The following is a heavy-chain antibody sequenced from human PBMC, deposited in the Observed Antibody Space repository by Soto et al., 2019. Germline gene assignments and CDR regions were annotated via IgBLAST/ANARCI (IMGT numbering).Heavy chain of an antibody. V-gene: IGHV1-69*13. D-gene: IGHD3-3*01. CDR2: IIPIFGTT. CDR3: ARGRSLEWLDWFDP. J-gene: IGHJ5*02. Sequence: GASVKVSCKASGYTFTSYGISWVRQAPGQGLEWMGGIIPIFGTTNYAQKFQGRVTITADESTSTAYMELSSLRSEDTAVYYCARGRSLEWLDWFDPWGQGILVTVSS. CDR1: GYTFTSYG.